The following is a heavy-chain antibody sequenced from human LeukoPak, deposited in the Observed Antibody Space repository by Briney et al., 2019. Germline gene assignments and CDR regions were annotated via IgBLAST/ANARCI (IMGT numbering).Heavy chain of an antibody. J-gene: IGHJ3*02. D-gene: IGHD4-17*01. V-gene: IGHV3-48*01. CDR1: GFTFSSYS. CDR3: AKDRQTTTTVTTKDAFDI. Sequence: GGSLRLSCAASGFTFSSYSMNWVRQAPGKGLEWVSYISSSSSTIYYADSVKGRFTISRDNSKNTLYLQMNSLRAEDTAVYYCAKDRQTTTTVTTKDAFDIWGQGTMVTVSS. CDR2: ISSSSSTI.